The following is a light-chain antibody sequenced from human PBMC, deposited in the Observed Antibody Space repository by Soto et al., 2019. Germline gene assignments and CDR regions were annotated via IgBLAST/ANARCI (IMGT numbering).Light chain of an antibody. J-gene: IGKJ5*01. V-gene: IGKV1-5*03. CDR2: KAS. CDR1: QTISSW. CDR3: QQYGSSPD. Sequence: DIQMTQSPSTLSGSVGDRVTITCRASQTISSWLAWYQQKPGKAPKLLIYKASTLKSGVPSRFSGSGSGTEFTLTISRLEPEDLAVYYCQQYGSSPDFGQGTRLEIK.